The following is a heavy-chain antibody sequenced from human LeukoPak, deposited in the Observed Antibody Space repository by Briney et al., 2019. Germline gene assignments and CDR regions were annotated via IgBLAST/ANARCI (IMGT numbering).Heavy chain of an antibody. J-gene: IGHJ4*02. D-gene: IGHD2-8*01. Sequence: GGSLRLSXTASGFTFSDYYMTWIGQAPGKGLEWLSHISSTASSISYANSVKGRFTISRDNAKDSLYLEMNSLRVEDTAVSYCARSGILYALDNWGQGTLVTVSS. CDR3: ARSGILYALDN. V-gene: IGHV3-11*04. CDR2: ISSTASSI. CDR1: GFTFSDYY.